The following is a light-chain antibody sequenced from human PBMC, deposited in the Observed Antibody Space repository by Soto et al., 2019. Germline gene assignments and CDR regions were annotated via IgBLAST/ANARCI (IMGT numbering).Light chain of an antibody. V-gene: IGLV2-14*03. CDR2: DVS. J-gene: IGLJ1*01. CDR1: SSDVGGYNY. CDR3: TSYTISNTLNYV. Sequence: QSVLTQPASVSGSPGQSITISCTGTSSDVGGYNYVSWYQQHPGKAPKLMIYDVSNRASGVSTRFSGSTSGKMASLTISGLQAEDEADYYCTSYTISNTLNYVFGPGTKLTVL.